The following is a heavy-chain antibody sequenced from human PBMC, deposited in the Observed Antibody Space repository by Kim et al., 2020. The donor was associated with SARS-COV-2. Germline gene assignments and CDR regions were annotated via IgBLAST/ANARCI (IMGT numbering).Heavy chain of an antibody. CDR3: ARDSCSSTSCYGAYYYYYVMDG. CDR2: IKQDGSEK. V-gene: IGHV3-7*01. CDR1: GFTFSSYW. D-gene: IGHD2-2*01. J-gene: IGHJ6*02. Sequence: GGSLRLSCAASGFTFSSYWMSWVRQAPGKGLEWVANIKQDGSEKYYVDSVKGRFTISRDNAKNSLYLQMNSLRAEDTAVYYCARDSCSSTSCYGAYYYYYVMDGWGRGTTVTVSS.